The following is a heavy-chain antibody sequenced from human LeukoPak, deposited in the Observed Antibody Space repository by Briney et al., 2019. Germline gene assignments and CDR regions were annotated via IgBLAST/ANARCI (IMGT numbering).Heavy chain of an antibody. D-gene: IGHD2-15*01. CDR1: GYTFTGYY. V-gene: IGHV1-2*02. CDR3: ARASKVVAAGGFDY. Sequence: ASVKVSCKASGYTFTGYYMHWVRQAPGQGLEWMGWINPNSGGTNYAQKFQGRVTMTRDTSISTAYMELSRLRSVDTAVYYCARASKVVAAGGFDYWGQGTLVTVSS. CDR2: INPNSGGT. J-gene: IGHJ4*02.